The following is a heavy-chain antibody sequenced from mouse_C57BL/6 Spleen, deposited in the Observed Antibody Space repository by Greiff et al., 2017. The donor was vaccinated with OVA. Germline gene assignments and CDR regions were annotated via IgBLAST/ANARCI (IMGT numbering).Heavy chain of an antibody. CDR3: ARTGDYGDFDV. Sequence: VQRVESGAELARPGASVKMSCKASGYTFTSYTMHWVKQRPGQGLEWIGYINPSSGYTKYNQKFKDKATLTADKSSSTAYMQLSSLTSEDSAVYYCARTGDYGDFDVWGTGTTVTVSS. CDR1: GYTFTSYT. V-gene: IGHV1-4*01. CDR2: INPSSGYT. J-gene: IGHJ1*03.